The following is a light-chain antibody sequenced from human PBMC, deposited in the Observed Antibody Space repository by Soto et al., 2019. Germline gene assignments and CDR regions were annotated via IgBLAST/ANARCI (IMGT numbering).Light chain of an antibody. CDR2: GAS. V-gene: IGKV3-20*01. CDR3: QQYDSSSSIT. Sequence: EIVLTQSPGTLSLSPGEGATLSCRASQSVSSSYLAWYQQKPGQAPRLLIYGASTRATGIPDRFSGSGSGTDFTLTISRLEPEDFAVYYCQQYDSSSSITFGQGTRLEIK. CDR1: QSVSSSY. J-gene: IGKJ5*01.